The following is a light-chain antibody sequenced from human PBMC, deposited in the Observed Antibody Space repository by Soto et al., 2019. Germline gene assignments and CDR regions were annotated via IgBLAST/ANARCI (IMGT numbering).Light chain of an antibody. CDR1: QDIGDD. J-gene: IGKJ4*01. V-gene: IGKV1-6*02. CDR3: LQDYNYPLT. Sequence: AIQMTQSPSSVSASVGDRVTITCWASQDIGDDLGWYQQKPGKVPKLLIYVASSLQSGVPSRFSGSGSGTDFTLTISSLQPEDSATYYCLQDYNYPLTFGGGTKVEIK. CDR2: VAS.